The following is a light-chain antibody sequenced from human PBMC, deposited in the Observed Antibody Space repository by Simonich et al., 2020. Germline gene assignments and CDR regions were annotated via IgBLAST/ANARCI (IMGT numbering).Light chain of an antibody. CDR1: QRISSW. CDR3: QQSYNTPFT. Sequence: DIQMTQSPSTLSASVGNRVTITCRASQRISSWLAWYQQKPRKAPKLLIYAASSLQSGVPSRFSGSGSGTDFTLTISSLQPEDFATYYCQQSYNTPFTFGPGTKVDIK. V-gene: IGKV1-39*01. CDR2: AAS. J-gene: IGKJ3*01.